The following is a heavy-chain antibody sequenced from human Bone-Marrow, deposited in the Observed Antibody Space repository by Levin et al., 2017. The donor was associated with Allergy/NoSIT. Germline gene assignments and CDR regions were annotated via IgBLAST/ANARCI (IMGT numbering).Heavy chain of an antibody. J-gene: IGHJ4*02. CDR2: IYYSGST. D-gene: IGHD4-11*01. V-gene: IGHV4-39*01. Sequence: PGGSLRLSCTVSGGSISSSSYYWGWIRQPPGKGLEWIGSIYYSGSTYYNPSLKSRVTISVDTSKNQFSLKLSSVTAADTAVYYCARQTLTTVTPVEGYWGQGTLVTVSS. CDR3: ARQTLTTVTPVEGY. CDR1: GGSISSSSYY.